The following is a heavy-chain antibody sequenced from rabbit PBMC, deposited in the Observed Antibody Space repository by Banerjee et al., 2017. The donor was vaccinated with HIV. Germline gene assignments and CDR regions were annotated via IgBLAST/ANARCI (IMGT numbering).Heavy chain of an antibody. D-gene: IGHD1-1*01. Sequence: QEQLKESGGGLVTPGGSLTLSCTASGFDFTTYGISWVRQAPGKGLEWIAYIYPDYGSTNSASGVNGRFTISLATAQTTVFLQITRLTAADTATYFCARDQYTIIRGYFNLWGPGTLVTVS. CDR1: GFDFTTYG. J-gene: IGHJ4*01. CDR3: ARDQYTIIRGYFNL. CDR2: IYPDYGST. V-gene: IGHV1S47*01.